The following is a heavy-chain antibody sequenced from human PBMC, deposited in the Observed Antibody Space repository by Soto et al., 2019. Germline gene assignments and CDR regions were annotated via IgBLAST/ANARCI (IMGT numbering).Heavy chain of an antibody. Sequence: SETLSLTCAVYGGSFSGYYGSWIRQPPGKGLEWIGEINHSGSTNYNPSLKSRVTISVDTSKNQFSLKLSSVTAADTAVYYCARVAMVRGVVYYYYYYGMDVWGQGTTVTVSS. J-gene: IGHJ6*02. CDR2: INHSGST. CDR1: GGSFSGYY. D-gene: IGHD3-10*01. V-gene: IGHV4-34*01. CDR3: ARVAMVRGVVYYYYYYGMDV.